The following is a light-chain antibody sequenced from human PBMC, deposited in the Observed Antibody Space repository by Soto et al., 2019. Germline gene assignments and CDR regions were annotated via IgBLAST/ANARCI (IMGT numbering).Light chain of an antibody. CDR2: SAS. CDR1: QDISIW. CDR3: QQANSFPLT. J-gene: IGKJ4*01. V-gene: IGKV1-12*01. Sequence: DLQMTQSPSSVSASVGDRVTITCRASQDISIWLAWYQQKPGQAPKLLIYSASTLLRGVPSRFRGSGSGTDFTLTITSLRPEDFATYYCQQANSFPLTFGGGTKVEIK.